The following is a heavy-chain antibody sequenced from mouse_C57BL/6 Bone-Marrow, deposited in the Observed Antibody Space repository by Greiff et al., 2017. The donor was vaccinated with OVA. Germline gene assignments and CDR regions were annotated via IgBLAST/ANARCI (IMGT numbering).Heavy chain of an antibody. D-gene: IGHD4-1*01. J-gene: IGHJ2*01. CDR2: ISDGGSYT. CDR1: GFTFSSYA. V-gene: IGHV5-4*01. CDR3: ARDRWESLDY. Sequence: VQLKESGGGLVKPGGSLKLSCAASGFTFSSYAMSWVRQTPEKRLEWVATISDGGSYTYYPDNVKGRFTISRDNAKNNLYLQMSHLKSEDTAMYYCARDRWESLDYWGQGTTLTVSS.